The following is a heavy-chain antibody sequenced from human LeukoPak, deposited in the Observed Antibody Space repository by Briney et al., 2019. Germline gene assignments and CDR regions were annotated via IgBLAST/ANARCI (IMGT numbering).Heavy chain of an antibody. D-gene: IGHD6-13*01. J-gene: IGHJ6*03. V-gene: IGHV4-39*07. CDR2: IYYSGST. CDR1: GGSISSSSYY. CDR3: ARKRGSSRGKYYYYYMDV. Sequence: PSETLSLTCTVSGGSISSSSYYWGWIRQPPGKGLEWIGSIYYSGSTYYNPSLKSRVTISVDTSKNQFSLKLSSVTAADTAVYYCARKRGSSRGKYYYYYMDVWGKGTTVTVSS.